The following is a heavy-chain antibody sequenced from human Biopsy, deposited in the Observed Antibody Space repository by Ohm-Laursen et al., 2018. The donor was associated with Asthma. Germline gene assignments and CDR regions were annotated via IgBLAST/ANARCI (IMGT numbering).Heavy chain of an antibody. D-gene: IGHD4-17*01. Sequence: SSVEVSCKVSGYSLTDLSMHWVRQAPGQGLEWMGGHDHEEGGTVNARRFQGRVTMTEDTSTDTAYMELSSLSSDDTAVYYCASDFPKDYVRYNFQFWGQGTLVTVSS. V-gene: IGHV1-24*01. CDR1: GYSLTDLS. CDR2: HDHEEGGT. CDR3: ASDFPKDYVRYNFQF. J-gene: IGHJ4*02.